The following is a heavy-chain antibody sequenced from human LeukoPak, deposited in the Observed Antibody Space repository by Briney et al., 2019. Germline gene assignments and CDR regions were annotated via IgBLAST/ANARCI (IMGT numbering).Heavy chain of an antibody. CDR1: GYAYTTYG. D-gene: IGHD3-22*01. CDR2: ISTYNDNT. CDR3: ARDYDGTGYQRF. V-gene: IGHV1-18*01. Sequence: ASVKVSCKASGYAYTTYGISWVRQAPGQGPEWVGWISTYNDNTKYAQSLQGRVTMTTDTSTRTAYMELRSLTSDDTAVYYCARDYDGTGYQRFWGQGTPVTVSS. J-gene: IGHJ4*02.